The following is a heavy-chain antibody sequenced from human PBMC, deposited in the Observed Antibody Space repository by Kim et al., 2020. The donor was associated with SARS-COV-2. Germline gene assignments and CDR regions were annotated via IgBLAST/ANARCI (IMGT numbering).Heavy chain of an antibody. Sequence: SETLSLTCAVYGGSFSGYYWSWIRQPPGKGLEWIGEINHSGSTNYNPSLKSRVTISVDTSKNQFSLKLSSVTAADTAVYYCARGVPAAIRGYFDYWGQGTLVTVSS. CDR1: GGSFSGYY. CDR2: INHSGST. CDR3: ARGVPAAIRGYFDY. J-gene: IGHJ4*02. D-gene: IGHD2-2*01. V-gene: IGHV4-34*01.